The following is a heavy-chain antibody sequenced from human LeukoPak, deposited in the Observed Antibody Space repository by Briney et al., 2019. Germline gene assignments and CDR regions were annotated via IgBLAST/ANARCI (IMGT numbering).Heavy chain of an antibody. D-gene: IGHD2-15*01. Sequence: GGSLRLSCTVSGFTLSSYEMSWIRQAPGKGLEWVSSIDYSGGSSYYADSVKGRFTISRDNSKNTLYLQMNSLRADDTAVYYCAKSGLNRFDFWGQGTLVTVSS. CDR3: AKSGLNRFDF. CDR1: GFTLSSYE. J-gene: IGHJ4*02. CDR2: IDYSGGSS. V-gene: IGHV3-23*01.